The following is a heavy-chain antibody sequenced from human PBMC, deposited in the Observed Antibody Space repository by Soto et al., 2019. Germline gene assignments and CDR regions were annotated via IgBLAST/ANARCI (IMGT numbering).Heavy chain of an antibody. J-gene: IGHJ4*02. V-gene: IGHV1-69*01. CDR1: GGTFSSYA. CDR3: ARYGRGDIMTGSHFDY. Sequence: QVQLVQSGAEVKKPGSSVKVSCKASGGTFSSYAISWVRQAPGQGLEWMGGINPIFGIANYAQKFQGRVTITADESTSTDYMELSSMRSEDNAVYDCARYGRGDIMTGSHFDYWGQGTLVTVSS. CDR2: INPIFGIA. D-gene: IGHD3-9*01.